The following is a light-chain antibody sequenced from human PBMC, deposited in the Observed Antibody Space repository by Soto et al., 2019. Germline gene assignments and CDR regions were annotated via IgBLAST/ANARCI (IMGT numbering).Light chain of an antibody. J-gene: IGLJ2*01. V-gene: IGLV2-14*01. CDR1: SSDVGGYNY. CDR3: SSYTSSSTRVV. Sequence: QSALTQPASVSGSPGQSITISCTGTSSDVGGYNYVSWYQQHPGKAPKLMIYEVNYRPSGVSNRFSGSKSGNTASLTISGLQAEDEADYYCSSYTSSSTRVVFGGGTKVTVL. CDR2: EVN.